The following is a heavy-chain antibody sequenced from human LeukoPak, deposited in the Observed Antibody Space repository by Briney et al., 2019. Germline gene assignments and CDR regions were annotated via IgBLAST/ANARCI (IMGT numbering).Heavy chain of an antibody. CDR1: GYTSTSYD. D-gene: IGHD1-26*01. CDR3: ARRSEWELLWIDY. CDR2: MNPNSGNT. Sequence: ASVKVSCKASGYTSTSYDINWVRQATGQGLEWMGWMNPNSGNTGYAQKFQGRVTMTRNTSISTAYMELSSLRSEDTAVYYCARRSEWELLWIDYWGQGTLVTVSS. V-gene: IGHV1-8*01. J-gene: IGHJ4*02.